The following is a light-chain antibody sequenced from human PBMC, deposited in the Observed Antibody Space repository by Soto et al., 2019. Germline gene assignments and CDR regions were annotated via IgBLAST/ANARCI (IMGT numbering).Light chain of an antibody. V-gene: IGKV1-8*01. CDR1: QGISSY. Sequence: AIRMTQSPSSLSASTGDRATITCRASQGISSYLAWYQQKPGKAPKLLIYAASTLQSGVPSRFSGSGSGTDFTLTISCLQSEDFATYYCQKYYSYPRTFGQGTKVDIK. CDR3: QKYYSYPRT. J-gene: IGKJ1*01. CDR2: AAS.